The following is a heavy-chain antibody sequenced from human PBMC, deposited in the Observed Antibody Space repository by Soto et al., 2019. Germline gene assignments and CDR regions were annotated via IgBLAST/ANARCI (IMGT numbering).Heavy chain of an antibody. V-gene: IGHV2-5*01. CDR1: GFSLTTYGVG. Sequence: QITLKESGPALVKPTQTLTLTCTFSGFSLTTYGVGVGWIRQPPGKALEWLALIFWNDDERYSPSLKSRLTITKDTSKNQVVFTMTNMDPVDTATYFCVHTVYSYDPFAYWGRGTLVTFSS. CDR2: IFWNDDE. D-gene: IGHD5-18*01. CDR3: VHTVYSYDPFAY. J-gene: IGHJ4*02.